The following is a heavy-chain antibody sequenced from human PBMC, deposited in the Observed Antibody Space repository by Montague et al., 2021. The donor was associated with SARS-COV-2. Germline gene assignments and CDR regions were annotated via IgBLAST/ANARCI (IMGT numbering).Heavy chain of an antibody. CDR3: ARRGRKLLPVATTIGGFDI. Sequence: SETLSLTCTVSSGSISSSNYYWDWIRQPPGKGLEWIGSIYDSGSTYYNPSLQSRVTISVDTSKNHFSLKLSSVTAADTAVYYCARRGRKLLPVATTIGGFDIWGQGTMVTVSS. CDR2: IYDSGST. V-gene: IGHV4-39*02. D-gene: IGHD5-12*01. CDR1: SGSISSSNYY. J-gene: IGHJ3*02.